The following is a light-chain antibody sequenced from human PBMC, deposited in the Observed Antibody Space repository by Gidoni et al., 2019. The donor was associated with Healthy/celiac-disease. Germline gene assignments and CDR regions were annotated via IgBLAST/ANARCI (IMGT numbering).Light chain of an antibody. CDR3: QQSYSTPIT. CDR2: AAS. J-gene: IGKJ5*01. Sequence: RVTITCRASQSISSYLNWYQQKPGKAPKLLIYAASSLQSGVPSRFSGSGSGTDFTLTISSLQPEDFATYYCQQSYSTPITFGQGTRLEIK. V-gene: IGKV1-39*01. CDR1: QSISSY.